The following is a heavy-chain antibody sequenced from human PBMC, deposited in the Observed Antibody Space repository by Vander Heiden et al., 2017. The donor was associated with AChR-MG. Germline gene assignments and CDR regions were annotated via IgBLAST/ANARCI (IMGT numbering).Heavy chain of an antibody. CDR2: INHSGST. J-gene: IGHJ4*02. Sequence: QVQLQQWGAGLLKPSETLSLTCAVYGGSFRGYYWSWIRQPPGKGLEWIGEINHSGSTNYNPSLKGRVTISVDTSKNQFSLKLSSVTAADTAVYYCARESRSRRGFDYWGQGTLVTVSS. V-gene: IGHV4-34*01. CDR3: ARESRSRRGFDY. D-gene: IGHD2-15*01. CDR1: GGSFRGYY.